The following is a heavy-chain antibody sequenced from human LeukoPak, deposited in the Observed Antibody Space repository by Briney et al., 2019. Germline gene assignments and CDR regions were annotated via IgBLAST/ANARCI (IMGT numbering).Heavy chain of an antibody. V-gene: IGHV1-8*01. J-gene: IGHJ6*03. CDR2: MNPNSCNT. CDR1: GYTFTSYE. Sequence: ASVKVSCKASGYTFTSYEIKRVRQATGQGLEWIGWMNPNSCNTGYAQKFQGRVTMARNTSISTAYMELSSLRSEDTAVYYCARVWSFGRYYYYVDVWGKGTTVTVSS. D-gene: IGHD1-26*01. CDR3: ARVWSFGRYYYYVDV.